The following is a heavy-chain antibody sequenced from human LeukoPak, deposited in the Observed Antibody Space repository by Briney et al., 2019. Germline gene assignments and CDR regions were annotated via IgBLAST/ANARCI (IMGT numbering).Heavy chain of an antibody. V-gene: IGHV4-34*01. D-gene: IGHD2-21*01. Sequence: PSETLSLTCAVYGGSFSGYYWSWIRQPPGKGLEWIGEINHSGSTNYNPSLKSRVTISVDTSKNQFSLKLSSVTAADTAVYYCVRLLSYWGQGTLVTVSS. CDR2: INHSGST. CDR3: VRLLSY. J-gene: IGHJ4*02. CDR1: GGSFSGYY.